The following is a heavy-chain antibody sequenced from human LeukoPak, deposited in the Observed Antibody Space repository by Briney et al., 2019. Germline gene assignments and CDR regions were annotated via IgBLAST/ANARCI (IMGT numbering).Heavy chain of an antibody. D-gene: IGHD6-13*01. Sequence: ASVKVSCKASGGTFSSYAISWVRQAPGQGREWMGGIIPIFGTANYTQKFQGRVTMTADKSTSTAYMELSSLRSEDTAVYYCAREGDSSSWYYFDYWGQGTLVTVSS. J-gene: IGHJ4*02. V-gene: IGHV1-69*06. CDR2: IIPIFGTA. CDR3: AREGDSSSWYYFDY. CDR1: GGTFSSYA.